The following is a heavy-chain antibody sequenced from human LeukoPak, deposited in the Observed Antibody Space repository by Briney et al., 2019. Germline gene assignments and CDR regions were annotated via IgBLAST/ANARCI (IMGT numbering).Heavy chain of an antibody. V-gene: IGHV3-23*01. D-gene: IGHD1-7*01. CDR2: ISTRGNT. CDR1: GFTFSDYA. J-gene: IGHJ4*02. Sequence: PGGSLRLSCAAPGFTFSDYAMAWVRQAPGKGLEWVSPISTRGNTYSADSVKGRFTISRDNSKDTLYLQINSLTTEDTAVYYCARGLRGNYDYWGQGTLVTVSS. CDR3: ARGLRGNYDY.